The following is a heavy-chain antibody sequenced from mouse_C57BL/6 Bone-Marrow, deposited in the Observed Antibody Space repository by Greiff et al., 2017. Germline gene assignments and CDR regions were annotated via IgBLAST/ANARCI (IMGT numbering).Heavy chain of an antibody. CDR1: GYTFTDYY. Sequence: VQLKQSGPVLVKPGASVKMSCKASGYTFTDYYMNWVKQSHGKSLEWIGVINPYNGGTSYNQKFKGKATLTVDKSSSTAYMELNSLTSEDSAVYYCASRYGNYEDYWGQGTTLTVSS. D-gene: IGHD2-1*01. CDR2: INPYNGGT. J-gene: IGHJ2*01. V-gene: IGHV1-19*01. CDR3: ASRYGNYEDY.